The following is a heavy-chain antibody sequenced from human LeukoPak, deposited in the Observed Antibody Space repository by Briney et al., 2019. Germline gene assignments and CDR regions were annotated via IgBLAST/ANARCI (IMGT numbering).Heavy chain of an antibody. CDR2: ISIGGERT. J-gene: IGHJ4*02. D-gene: IGHD3-10*01. CDR3: ANEIRPNDY. Sequence: GGSLRLSCAAFGFTFSSYGMHWVRQAPGKGLEWISAISIGGERTYYADSVKGRFSISRDNSKNTLYLQMNGLRAGDTAIYYCANEIRPNDYWGQGTLVTVSS. V-gene: IGHV3-23*01. CDR1: GFTFSSYG.